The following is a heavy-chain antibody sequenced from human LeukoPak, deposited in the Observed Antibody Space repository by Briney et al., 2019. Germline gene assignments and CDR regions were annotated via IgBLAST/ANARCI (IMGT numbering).Heavy chain of an antibody. D-gene: IGHD6-13*01. CDR3: ARKTRIAAAGTPSWFDP. V-gene: IGHV4-34*01. CDR1: GGSFSGYY. J-gene: IGHJ5*02. Sequence: KTSETLSLTCAVYGGSFSGYYWSWIRQPPGKGLEWIGEINHSGSTNYNPSLKSRVTISVDTSKNQFSLKLSSVTAADTAVYYCARKTRIAAAGTPSWFDPWGQGTLVTVSS. CDR2: INHSGST.